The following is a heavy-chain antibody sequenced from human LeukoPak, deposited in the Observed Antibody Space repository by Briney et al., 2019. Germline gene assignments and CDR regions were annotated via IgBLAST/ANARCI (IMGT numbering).Heavy chain of an antibody. D-gene: IGHD5-18*01. CDR3: AKDSKGGYSYGYFDL. V-gene: IGHV3-9*01. CDR1: GFMFDDYA. J-gene: IGHJ2*01. Sequence: KPGGSLRLSCAVSGFMFDDYAMHWVRQVPGKGLEWVSSVSWNSGSIDYADSVKGRFTISRDNAKNSLYLQMDSLRAEDTAFYYCAKDSKGGYSYGYFDLWGRGTLVTVSS. CDR2: VSWNSGSI.